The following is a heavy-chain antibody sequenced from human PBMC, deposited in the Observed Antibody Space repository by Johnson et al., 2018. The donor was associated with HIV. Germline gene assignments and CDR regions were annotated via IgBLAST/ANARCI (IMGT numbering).Heavy chain of an antibody. Sequence: VQLVESGGGLVQPGGSLRLSCAASGFTFSSSWMHWVCQAPEKGLVWVSRINGDGSNTRCADSVKGRFTVSRDNAKNTLYLQMNSLRAEDTAVYYCARSWGIADIWGQGTMVTVSS. CDR1: GFTFSSSW. V-gene: IGHV3-74*02. CDR3: ARSWGIADI. J-gene: IGHJ3*02. CDR2: INGDGSNT. D-gene: IGHD6-13*01.